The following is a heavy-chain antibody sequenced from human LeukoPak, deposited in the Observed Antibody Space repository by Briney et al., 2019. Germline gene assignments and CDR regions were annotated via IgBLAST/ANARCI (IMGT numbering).Heavy chain of an antibody. CDR1: GFTFSSYG. CDR3: AKPGVYGDYLYYFDY. Sequence: PGGSLRLSCAASGFTFSSYGMHWVRQAPGKGLEWVAVISYDGSNKYYADSVKGRFTISRDNSKNTLYLQMNSLRAEDTAVYYCAKPGVYGDYLYYFDYWGQGTLVTVSS. D-gene: IGHD4-17*01. CDR2: ISYDGSNK. V-gene: IGHV3-30*18. J-gene: IGHJ4*02.